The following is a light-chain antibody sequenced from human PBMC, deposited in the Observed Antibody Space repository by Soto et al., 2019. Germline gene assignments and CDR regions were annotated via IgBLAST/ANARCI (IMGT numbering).Light chain of an antibody. J-gene: IGKJ5*01. CDR2: DAS. V-gene: IGKV3-11*01. CDR1: QSVRTY. Sequence: EIVMTQSPATLSVSTGEGATLSCRASQSVRTYVAWYQQKAGQAPRLLIYDASNRATGIPARFSGSGSGTDFTLTISSLEPEDFSVYYCQQRYDWPITFGQGTRLEIK. CDR3: QQRYDWPIT.